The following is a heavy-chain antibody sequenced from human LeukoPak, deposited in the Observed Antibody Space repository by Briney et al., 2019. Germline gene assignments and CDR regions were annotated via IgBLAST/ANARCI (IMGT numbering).Heavy chain of an antibody. CDR2: IYYSGST. CDR3: ARHRGEYSSSSDYYYYMDV. J-gene: IGHJ6*03. D-gene: IGHD6-6*01. V-gene: IGHV4-59*08. Sequence: SETLSLTCTVSGGSISSYYWSWIRQPPGKRLEWIGYIYYSGSTNYSPSLKSRVTISVDTSKNQFSLKLSSVTAADTAVYYCARHRGEYSSSSDYYYYMDVWGKGTTVTVSS. CDR1: GGSISSYY.